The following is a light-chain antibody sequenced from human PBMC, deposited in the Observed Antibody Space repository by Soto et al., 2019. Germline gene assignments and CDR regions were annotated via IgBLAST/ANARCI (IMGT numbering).Light chain of an antibody. V-gene: IGLV1-40*01. Sequence: QSVLTQPPSVSGAPGQRVTISCTGSSSNIGAGYAVHWYQQLPGTAPKLLIYGNSNRPSGVPDRFSGSKSGTSASLAITGLQAEDEADYYCQSYDSSLSAWVFGGGTKLTV. J-gene: IGLJ3*02. CDR3: QSYDSSLSAWV. CDR1: SSNIGAGYA. CDR2: GNS.